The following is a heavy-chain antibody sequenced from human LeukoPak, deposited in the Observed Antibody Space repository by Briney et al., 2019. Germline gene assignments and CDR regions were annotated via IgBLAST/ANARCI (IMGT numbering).Heavy chain of an antibody. CDR2: ISSSSSYI. D-gene: IGHD3-3*01. CDR1: GFTFSTYT. Sequence: GGSLRLSCAASGFTFSTYTMNWVRQAPGKGREGVSSISSSSSYIYYADSVKGRFTISRDNAKNSLYLQMDSLRAEDTAVYYCARTQGEWLLFRTINDWGQGTLVTVSS. CDR3: ARTQGEWLLFRTIND. V-gene: IGHV3-21*01. J-gene: IGHJ4*02.